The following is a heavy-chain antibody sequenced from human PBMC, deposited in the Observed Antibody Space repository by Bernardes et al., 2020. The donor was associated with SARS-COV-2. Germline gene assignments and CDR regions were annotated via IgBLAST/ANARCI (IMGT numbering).Heavy chain of an antibody. CDR3: AREVGSSLDYGLDV. J-gene: IGHJ6*02. Sequence: SVKVSCKASGGTFSTYTVSWVRQAPGQGLEWMGGIIPLIGTANYLQKFQGRLTITADESTSTVYMELSSLRFEDTAVYYCAREVGSSLDYGLDVWGQGTTVTVSS. CDR2: IIPLIGTA. CDR1: GGTFSTYT. V-gene: IGHV1-69*13. D-gene: IGHD6-19*01.